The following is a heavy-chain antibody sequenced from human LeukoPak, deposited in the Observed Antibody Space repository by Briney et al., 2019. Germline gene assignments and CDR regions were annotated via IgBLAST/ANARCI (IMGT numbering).Heavy chain of an antibody. CDR1: GFTFSSYS. V-gene: IGHV3-21*04. Sequence: GWSLRLSCAASGFTFSSYSMNWVRQAPGKRLEWVSSVSSSSSYIYYAGSAKGRFTISRDNAKNSLYLQMNSLRPEDTALYYCAKDRAARGRGNYFYMDVWGKGTTVIVSS. D-gene: IGHD2/OR15-2a*01. CDR3: AKDRAARGRGNYFYMDV. J-gene: IGHJ6*03. CDR2: VSSSSSYI.